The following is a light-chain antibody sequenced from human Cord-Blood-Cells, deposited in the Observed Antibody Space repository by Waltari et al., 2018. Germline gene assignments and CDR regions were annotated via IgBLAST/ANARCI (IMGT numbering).Light chain of an antibody. CDR3: QQSYSTPYT. CDR2: AAS. V-gene: IGKV1-39*01. CDR1: QSIRSY. Sequence: DIQMTQSPSSLSASVGDRVTITCRASQSIRSYLNWYQQKPGKAPKLLIYAASSLQSGVPSRFSVSGSGTDFTLTISSLQPEDFATYDCQQSYSTPYTFGQGTKLEIK. J-gene: IGKJ2*01.